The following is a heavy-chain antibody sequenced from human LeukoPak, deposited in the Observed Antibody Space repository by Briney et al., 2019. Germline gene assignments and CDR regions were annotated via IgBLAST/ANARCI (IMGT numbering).Heavy chain of an antibody. CDR1: GFTFSSYG. J-gene: IGHJ4*02. CDR3: AKGGDFGSGWFFDY. V-gene: IGHV3-33*06. D-gene: IGHD6-19*01. CDR2: IWYDGSNK. Sequence: SGGSLRLSCAASGFTFSSYGMHWVRQAPGKGLEWVAVIWYDGSNKYYADSVKGRFTISRDNSKNTLYLQMNSLRAEDTAVYYCAKGGDFGSGWFFDYWGQGTLVTVSS.